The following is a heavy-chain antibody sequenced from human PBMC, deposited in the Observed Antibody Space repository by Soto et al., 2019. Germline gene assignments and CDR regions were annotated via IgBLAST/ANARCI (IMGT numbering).Heavy chain of an antibody. V-gene: IGHV4-4*02. J-gene: IGHJ4*02. Sequence: QVQLQESGPGLVKPSGTLSLTCAVSGASISSSNGWSWVRQPPGKGLEWVGEISHSGSTNHNPSLKSRVTLSIDKSKRQFSLKLRSVTAADTAVYYCASEGGTGWYYYDYWGQGILVTVSS. D-gene: IGHD6-19*01. CDR3: ASEGGTGWYYYDY. CDR2: ISHSGST. CDR1: GASISSSNG.